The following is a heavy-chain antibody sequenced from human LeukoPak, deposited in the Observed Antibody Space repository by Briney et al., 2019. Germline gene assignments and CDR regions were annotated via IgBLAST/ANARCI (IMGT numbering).Heavy chain of an antibody. CDR2: ISGNGAKT. J-gene: IGHJ4*02. CDR3: ARDKTGTGTFDH. CDR1: GFTFSTYA. V-gene: IGHV3-23*01. D-gene: IGHD1-1*01. Sequence: GGSLRLSCAVSGFTFSTYALSWVRQAPGKGLEWVSAISGNGAKTYYVDSVKGRFTISRDNSKNTLYLQMSSLRAEDTAVYYCARDKTGTGTFDHWGQGTLVTVSS.